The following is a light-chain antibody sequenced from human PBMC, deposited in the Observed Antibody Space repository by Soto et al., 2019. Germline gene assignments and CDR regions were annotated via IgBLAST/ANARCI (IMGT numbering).Light chain of an antibody. Sequence: IVLTQSPATLSLSPGARATLSCRAGQSVSNYLAWYQQKPGQAPRLLIYDTFNRATGIPARFSGSGSGTDFNLTINRLEPEDPAVYFCVQRSTWPWTSGQGTKVEIK. CDR1: QSVSNY. CDR3: VQRSTWPWT. J-gene: IGKJ1*01. V-gene: IGKV3-11*01. CDR2: DTF.